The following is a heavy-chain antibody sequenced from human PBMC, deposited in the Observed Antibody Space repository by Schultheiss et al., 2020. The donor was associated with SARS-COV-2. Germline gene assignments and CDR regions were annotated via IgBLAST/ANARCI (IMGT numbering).Heavy chain of an antibody. CDR3: ARHDWLTGYEGDY. V-gene: IGHV4-59*08. Sequence: SQTLSLTCAVYGGSLNGHYWIWIRQPPGKGLEWIGYIYYSGSTNYNPSLKSRVTISVDTSKNQFSLKLSSVTAADTAVYYCARHDWLTGYEGDYWGQGTLVTVSS. CDR2: IYYSGST. D-gene: IGHD3-9*01. J-gene: IGHJ4*02. CDR1: GGSLNGHY.